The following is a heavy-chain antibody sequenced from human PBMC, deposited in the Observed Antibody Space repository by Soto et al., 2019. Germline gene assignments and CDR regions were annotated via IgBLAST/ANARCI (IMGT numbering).Heavy chain of an antibody. V-gene: IGHV1-69*12. CDR1: GGTFSSYA. D-gene: IGHD5-12*01. Sequence: QAQLVQSGAEVRQPASSVKVSCKTSGGTFSSYAISWVRQAPGQGLEWMGGIVPIVDTSTYAQKFQGRVTITADESTSTVYMELSSLRSDDTAVYYCVRVVAIPGYPDNWGQGTLVTVSS. CDR2: IVPIVDTS. J-gene: IGHJ4*02. CDR3: VRVVAIPGYPDN.